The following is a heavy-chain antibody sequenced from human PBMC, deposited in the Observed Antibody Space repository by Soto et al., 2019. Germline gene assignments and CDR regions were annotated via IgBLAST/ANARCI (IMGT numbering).Heavy chain of an antibody. V-gene: IGHV4-31*03. J-gene: IGHJ4*02. Sequence: SETLSLTCTVSGGPISSGGCYWGWIRQHPGKGLEWIGYIYSSGTTYYNPSLKSRITMSVDTPKNQFSLKLSSVTAADTAVYYCARESLSSGYYFGIDYWGQGTLVTDS. CDR3: ARESLSSGYYFGIDY. CDR1: GGPISSGGCY. D-gene: IGHD6-19*01. CDR2: IYSSGTT.